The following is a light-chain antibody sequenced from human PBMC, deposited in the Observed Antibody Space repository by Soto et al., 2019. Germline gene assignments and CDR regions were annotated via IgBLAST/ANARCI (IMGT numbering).Light chain of an antibody. CDR2: DAS. CDR3: QQYNSYLWT. CDR1: QSISSW. J-gene: IGKJ1*01. V-gene: IGKV1-5*01. Sequence: DIQMTQSPSTLSASVGDRVTITCRASQSISSWLAWYQQKPGKAPKLLIYDASSLESGVPSRFSGSGYGTYFTLTISSLQPDDFAAYYCQQYNSYLWTFGHGTKVEIK.